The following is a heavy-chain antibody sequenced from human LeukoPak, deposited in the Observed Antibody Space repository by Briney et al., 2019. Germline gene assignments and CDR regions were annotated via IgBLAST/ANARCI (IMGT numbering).Heavy chain of an antibody. CDR1: GFTFSSYA. D-gene: IGHD3-22*01. CDR2: ISGSGGST. V-gene: IGHV3-23*01. Sequence: PGGSLRLSCAASGFTFSSYAMSWVRQAPGKGLEWVSAISGSGGSTYYADSVKGRFTISRDNSKNTLYLQMNSLRDEDTAVYYCARGSYYDSSGYPITNWFDPWGQGTLVTVSS. J-gene: IGHJ5*02. CDR3: ARGSYYDSSGYPITNWFDP.